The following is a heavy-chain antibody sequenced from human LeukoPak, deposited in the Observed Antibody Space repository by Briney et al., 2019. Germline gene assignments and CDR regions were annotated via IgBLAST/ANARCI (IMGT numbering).Heavy chain of an antibody. D-gene: IGHD3-3*01. J-gene: IGHJ4*02. V-gene: IGHV4-59*01. CDR1: AGSISSYY. Sequence: SETLSLTCTVSAGSISSYYWNWIRQVPGKGLEWIGYIFYGANTYYNPSLKDRVTMSMDTSKSQVSLKLTSVTAADTAVYYCASGTIFGVIAPYCFHSWGQGTLVTVS. CDR2: IFYGANT. CDR3: ASGTIFGVIAPYCFHS.